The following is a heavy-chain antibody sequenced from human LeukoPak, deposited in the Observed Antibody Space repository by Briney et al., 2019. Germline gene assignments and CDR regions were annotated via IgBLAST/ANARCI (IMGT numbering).Heavy chain of an antibody. CDR3: ARSRGSSSWFRVVYYDIGY. D-gene: IGHD6-13*01. CDR1: GYTFTSYD. J-gene: IGHJ4*02. Sequence: GASVKVSCKASGYTFTSYDINWVRQATGQGLEWMGWMYPNSGNTGYAQKFQGRVTMTRNTSISTAYMELSSLRSEDTAVYYCARSRGSSSWFRVVYYDIGYWGQGTRVTVSS. CDR2: MYPNSGNT. V-gene: IGHV1-8*01.